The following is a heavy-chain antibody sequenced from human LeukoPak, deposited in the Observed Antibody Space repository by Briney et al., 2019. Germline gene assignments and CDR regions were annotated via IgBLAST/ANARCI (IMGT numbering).Heavy chain of an antibody. Sequence: PGGSLRLSCAASGFTFNNYALTWVRQTPGKGREGVSAISGDGVSPYYADSVKGRFTTSRDNSKNTLFLQMNSLRAEDTAVYYCARPPQSVLHFDYWGQGTLVTVSS. V-gene: IGHV3-23*01. CDR1: GFTFNNYA. CDR3: ARPPQSVLHFDY. J-gene: IGHJ4*02. D-gene: IGHD6-6*01. CDR2: ISGDGVSP.